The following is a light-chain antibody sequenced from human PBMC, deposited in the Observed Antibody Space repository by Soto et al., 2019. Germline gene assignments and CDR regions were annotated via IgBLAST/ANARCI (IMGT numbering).Light chain of an antibody. CDR3: RQYDSSPPMYT. CDR1: QSISGTH. CDR2: ATS. Sequence: EIVLTQSPGTLSLSPGERATLSCRASQSISGTHLAWYQHRPGQAPRPLIYATSNRASGVPDRFSGSGSGTDVTLTISRLELEDFAVYFCRQYDSSPPMYTFGQGTKLESK. V-gene: IGKV3-20*01. J-gene: IGKJ2*01.